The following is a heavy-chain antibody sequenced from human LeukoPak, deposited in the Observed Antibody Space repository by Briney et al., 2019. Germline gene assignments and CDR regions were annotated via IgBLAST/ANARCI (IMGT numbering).Heavy chain of an antibody. CDR2: IYYSRST. CDR3: ARMYSGSYYFGY. D-gene: IGHD1-26*01. Sequence: PSETLSLTCTVSGGSISSYYWSWIRQPPGKGLEWIGYIYYSRSTNYNPSLKSRVTISVDTSKNQFSLKLSSVTAADTAVYYCARMYSGSYYFGYWGQGTLVTVSS. V-gene: IGHV4-59*01. J-gene: IGHJ4*02. CDR1: GGSISSYY.